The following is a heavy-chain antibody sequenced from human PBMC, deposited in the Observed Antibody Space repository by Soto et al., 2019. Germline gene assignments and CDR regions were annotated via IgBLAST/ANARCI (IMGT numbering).Heavy chain of an antibody. Sequence: SETLSLTCAVYGGSFSGYYWSWIRQPPGKGLEWIGEINHSGSTNYNPSLKSRATISVDTSKNQFSLKLSSVTAADTAVYYCARGHSHVDYWGQGTLVTVSS. CDR1: GGSFSGYY. D-gene: IGHD2-21*01. CDR2: INHSGST. J-gene: IGHJ4*02. V-gene: IGHV4-34*01. CDR3: ARGHSHVDY.